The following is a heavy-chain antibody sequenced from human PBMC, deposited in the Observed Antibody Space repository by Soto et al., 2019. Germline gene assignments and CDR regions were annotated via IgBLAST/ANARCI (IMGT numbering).Heavy chain of an antibody. CDR2: ISYDGSNK. CDR1: GFTFSSYA. D-gene: IGHD3-9*01. CDR3: ARELRYFDWLSPEGMDV. J-gene: IGHJ6*02. V-gene: IGHV3-30-3*01. Sequence: QVQLVESGGGVVQPGRSLRLSCAASGFTFSSYAMHWVRQAPGKGLEWVAVISYDGSNKYYADSVKGRFTISRDNSKNTLYLQMNSLIAEDTAVYYCARELRYFDWLSPEGMDVWGQGTTVTVSS.